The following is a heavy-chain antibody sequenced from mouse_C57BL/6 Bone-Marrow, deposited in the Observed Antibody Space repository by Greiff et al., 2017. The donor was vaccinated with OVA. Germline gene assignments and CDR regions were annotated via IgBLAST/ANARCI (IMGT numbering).Heavy chain of an antibody. CDR2: IRLKSDNYAT. CDR1: GFTFINYW. V-gene: IGHV6-3*01. Sequence: EVKLEESGGGLVQPGGSMKLSCVASGFTFINYWMNWVRQSPEKGLEWVAQIRLKSDNYATHYAESVKGRFTISRDDSKSSVYLQMNNLRAEDTGIYYCTPMVTVFDDWGQGTTLTVSS. CDR3: TPMVTVFDD. J-gene: IGHJ2*01. D-gene: IGHD2-2*01.